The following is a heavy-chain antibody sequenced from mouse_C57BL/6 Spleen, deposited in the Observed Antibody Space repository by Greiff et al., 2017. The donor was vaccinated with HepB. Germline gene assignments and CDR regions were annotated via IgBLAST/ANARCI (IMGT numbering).Heavy chain of an antibody. V-gene: IGHV1-82*01. D-gene: IGHD2-4*01. J-gene: IGHJ3*01. CDR2: MYTGDGDT. Sequence: QVQLQQPGAELVKPGASVKLSCKASGYTFTSYWMHWVKQRPGRGLEWIGRMYTGDGDTNYNGKFKGKATLTADKSSSTAYMQLSSLTSEDSAVYFWARGDYDYDEGFAYWGQGTLVTVSA. CDR1: GYTFTSYW. CDR3: ARGDYDYDEGFAY.